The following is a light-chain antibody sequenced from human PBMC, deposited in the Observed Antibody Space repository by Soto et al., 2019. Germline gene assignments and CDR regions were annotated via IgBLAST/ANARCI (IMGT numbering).Light chain of an antibody. Sequence: EIVLTQSPGTLSLSPGERATLSCRASQSVSSSYLAWYQQKPGQAPRLLIYGASSRATGIPDRFSGSGAGTDFTLTISRVEPEDGAVYYCQQYGSAPYTFGQGTKLEIK. CDR2: GAS. CDR3: QQYGSAPYT. CDR1: QSVSSSY. J-gene: IGKJ2*01. V-gene: IGKV3-20*01.